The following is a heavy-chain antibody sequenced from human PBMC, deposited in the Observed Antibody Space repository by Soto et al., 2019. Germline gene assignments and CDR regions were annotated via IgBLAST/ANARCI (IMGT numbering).Heavy chain of an antibody. J-gene: IGHJ3*02. D-gene: IGHD4-17*01. V-gene: IGHV4-30-4*01. CDR3: SRDRSARYGRDLFQI. CDR2: IYYSGST. Sequence: QVQLQESGPGLVKPSQTLSLTCTVSGASISSGDYYWSWIRQPPGKGLEWIGYIYYSGSTYYNPYLKSRVTISVDSSKNQFSLNLSSATAADTALHSCSRDRSARYGRDLFQIWGQGTMVTVSS. CDR1: GASISSGDYY.